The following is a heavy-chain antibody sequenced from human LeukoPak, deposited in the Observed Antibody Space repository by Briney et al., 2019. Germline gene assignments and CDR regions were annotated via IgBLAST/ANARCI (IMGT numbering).Heavy chain of an antibody. Sequence: GGSLTLSCAASGFTFSSYGMSWVRQAQGKGLVWVSRISSDGRSTTYEDSVTDRFTISRDNAKNTLSLQMTRLRAGDTALYYCARDSFDWTYYRGFDYWGQGTLVTVSS. CDR3: ARDSFDWTYYRGFDY. CDR1: GFTFSSYG. J-gene: IGHJ4*02. CDR2: ISSDGRST. D-gene: IGHD1-26*01. V-gene: IGHV3-74*01.